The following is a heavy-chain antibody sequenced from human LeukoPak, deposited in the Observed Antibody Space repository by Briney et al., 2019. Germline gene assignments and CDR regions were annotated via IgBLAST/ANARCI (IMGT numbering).Heavy chain of an antibody. J-gene: IGHJ4*02. Sequence: PGGSLRLSCAASGFTFSIYAMHWVRQAPGKGLEWVSYISSSGSTIYYADSVKGRFTISRDNAKNSLYLQMNSLRAEDTGVYYCASTQGYGYFDYWGQGTLVTVSS. V-gene: IGHV3-48*03. CDR1: GFTFSIYA. CDR2: ISSSGSTI. D-gene: IGHD5-18*01. CDR3: ASTQGYGYFDY.